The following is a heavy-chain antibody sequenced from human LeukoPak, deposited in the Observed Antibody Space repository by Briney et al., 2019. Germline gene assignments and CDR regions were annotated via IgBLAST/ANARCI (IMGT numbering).Heavy chain of an antibody. Sequence: GGSLRLSCAASGFTFSSYAMSWVRQAPGKGLEWVSAISGSGGSTYYADSVKGRFTISRDNSKNTLYLQMNSLRAEDTAVYYCAKDEVTIFGVVILGDYDMDVWGQGTTVTVSS. CDR2: ISGSGGST. J-gene: IGHJ6*02. CDR1: GFTFSSYA. CDR3: AKDEVTIFGVVILGDYDMDV. V-gene: IGHV3-23*01. D-gene: IGHD3-3*01.